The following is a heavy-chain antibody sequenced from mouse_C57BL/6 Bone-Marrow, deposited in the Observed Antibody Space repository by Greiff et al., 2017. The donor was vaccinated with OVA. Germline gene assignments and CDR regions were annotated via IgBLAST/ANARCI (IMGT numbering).Heavy chain of an antibody. J-gene: IGHJ1*03. D-gene: IGHD2-4*01. CDR2: SRNKANDYTT. V-gene: IGHV7-1*01. CDR3: ARDARDYDGVHWYFDV. CDR1: GFTFSDFY. Sequence: EVKLMESGGGLVQSGRSLRLSCATSGFTFSDFYMEWVRQAPGKGLEWIAASRNKANDYTTEYSASVKGRFIVSRDTSQSILYLQMNALRAEDTAIYYCARDARDYDGVHWYFDVWGTGTTVTVSS.